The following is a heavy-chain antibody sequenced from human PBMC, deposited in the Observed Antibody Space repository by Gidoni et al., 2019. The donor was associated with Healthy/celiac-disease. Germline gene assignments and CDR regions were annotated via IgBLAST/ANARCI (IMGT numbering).Heavy chain of an antibody. V-gene: IGHV4-39*01. CDR3: ARQYYDYIWGSYRGGSYFDY. Sequence: QLQLQESGPGLVTPSETLSLPCPVAGGSIRSSSYYRGWIRQPPGKGLAWIGSIYYSGSTYYNPSLKSLVTISVDTAKNQFSLKLSAVTAADTAVYYCARQYYDYIWGSYRGGSYFDYWGQGTLVTVSS. CDR2: IYYSGST. J-gene: IGHJ4*02. CDR1: GGSIRSSSYY. D-gene: IGHD3-16*02.